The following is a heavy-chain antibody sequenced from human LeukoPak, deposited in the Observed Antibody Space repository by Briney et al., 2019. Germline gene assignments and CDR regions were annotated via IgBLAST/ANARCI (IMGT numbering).Heavy chain of an antibody. Sequence: ASVKVSCKASGYTFTGYYMHWVRQAPGQGLEWMGWINPNSGGTNYAQKFQGRVTMTRDTSISTAYMELSRLRSDDTAVYYCVRDSRSTSYNWFDPWGQGTLVTVSS. J-gene: IGHJ5*02. CDR1: GYTFTGYY. CDR3: VRDSRSTSYNWFDP. CDR2: INPNSGGT. D-gene: IGHD2-2*01. V-gene: IGHV1-2*02.